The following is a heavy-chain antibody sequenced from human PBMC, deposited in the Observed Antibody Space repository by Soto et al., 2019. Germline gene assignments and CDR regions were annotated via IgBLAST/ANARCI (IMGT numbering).Heavy chain of an antibody. CDR1: GFTVSDYY. V-gene: IGHV3-53*01. Sequence: PVGSLRLSCSSSGFTVSDYYMGWVLHTPVKWLEFFSVSYSGGSTYYADSVKGRFTISRDDSKNTLYLQMNSLRAEDTAVYYCANPPRTYYYYYMDVWGKGTTVTVSS. CDR2: SYSGGST. CDR3: ANPPRTYYYYYMDV. J-gene: IGHJ6*03.